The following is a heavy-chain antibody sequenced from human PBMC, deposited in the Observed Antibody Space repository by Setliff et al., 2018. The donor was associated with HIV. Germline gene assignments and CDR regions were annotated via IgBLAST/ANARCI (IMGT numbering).Heavy chain of an antibody. J-gene: IGHJ5*01. CDR2: IKQDGSEK. CDR3: AKGKNWFDF. CDR1: GFTLSNFW. V-gene: IGHV3-7*03. Sequence: PGGSLRLSCAASGFTLSNFWMTWVRQAPGKGLEWVASIKQDGSEKNYVDSVKGRFTLSRDNAKNSLYLQMSSLRADDTAVYFCAKGKNWFDFWGQGTLVTVSS.